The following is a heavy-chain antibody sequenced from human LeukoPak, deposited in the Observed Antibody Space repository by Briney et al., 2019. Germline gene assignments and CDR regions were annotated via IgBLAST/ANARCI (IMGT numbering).Heavy chain of an antibody. CDR3: ARVKEGFIAARPGNY. D-gene: IGHD6-6*01. CDR2: INPNSGGT. V-gene: IGHV1-2*06. CDR1: GYTFTGYY. Sequence: ASVKVSCKASGYTFTGYYMHWVRQAPGQGLEWMGRINPNSGGTNYAQKFQGRVTMTRDTSISTAYMELRSLRSDDTAVYYCARVKEGFIAARPGNYWGQGTLVTVSS. J-gene: IGHJ4*02.